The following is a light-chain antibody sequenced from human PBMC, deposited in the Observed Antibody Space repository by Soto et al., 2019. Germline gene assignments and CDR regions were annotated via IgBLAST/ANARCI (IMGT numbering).Light chain of an antibody. V-gene: IGKV3-15*01. CDR3: QQYIKWPIT. J-gene: IGKJ5*01. CDR1: QSVSSN. Sequence: EIVLTQSPGTLSLSPGERATLSCRASQSVSSNLAWYQQKPGQAPRLLISDASTRATGIPARFSGSGSGTEFTLTVSSLQSEDFAVYYCQQYIKWPITFGQGTRWRL. CDR2: DAS.